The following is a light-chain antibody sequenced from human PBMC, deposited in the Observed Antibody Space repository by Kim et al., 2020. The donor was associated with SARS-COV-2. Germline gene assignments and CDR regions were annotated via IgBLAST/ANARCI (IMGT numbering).Light chain of an antibody. CDR1: QGISTS. CDR3: QQYSTYPRT. CDR2: DAS. V-gene: IGKV1D-16*01. Sequence: ASVGDTVTITCRASQGISTSLAWYQQKPEKAPKSLLYDASSLQSGVPSRFSGSGSGTDFTLTISSLQPEDFATYYCQQYSTYPRTFGQGTKVDIK. J-gene: IGKJ1*01.